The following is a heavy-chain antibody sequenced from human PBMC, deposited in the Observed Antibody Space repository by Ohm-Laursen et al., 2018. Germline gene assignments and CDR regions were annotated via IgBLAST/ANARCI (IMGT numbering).Heavy chain of an antibody. D-gene: IGHD2-15*01. Sequence: SLRLSCTAFGFTFSDFYMSWIRQAPGKGLEWISYITSSGDTLYYVDSVQGRFTISRDNAKNSLYLQMNSLRVEDTAVYYCARNLGYCSGGGCYYFDPLGQGTLVTVSS. CDR1: GFTFSDFY. V-gene: IGHV3-11*01. CDR3: ARNLGYCSGGGCYYFDP. J-gene: IGHJ5*02. CDR2: ITSSGDTL.